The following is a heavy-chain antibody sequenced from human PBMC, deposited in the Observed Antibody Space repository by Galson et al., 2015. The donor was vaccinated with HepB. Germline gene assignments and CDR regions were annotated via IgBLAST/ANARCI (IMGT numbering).Heavy chain of an antibody. CDR1: GGSISGYY. CDR3: ARVLSALTYQMDV. D-gene: IGHD1-14*01. CDR2: IFYSGTT. J-gene: IGHJ6*02. Sequence: ETLSLTCTVSGGSISGYYWTWVRQPSGKGLEWIGNIFYSGTTNYSPSLKSRVTISKGTSRNQLSLKVSSVTAADTAVYYCARVLSALTYQMDVWGPGTTVTVSS. V-gene: IGHV4-59*01.